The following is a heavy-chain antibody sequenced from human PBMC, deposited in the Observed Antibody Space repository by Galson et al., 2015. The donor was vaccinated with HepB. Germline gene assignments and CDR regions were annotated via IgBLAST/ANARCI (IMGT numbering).Heavy chain of an antibody. CDR2: IYHSGTA. D-gene: IGHD2-2*01. J-gene: IGHJ4*02. Sequence: LSLTCAVSGGSISSGNWWSWVRQPPGKGLEWIGEIYHSGTANYNPSLKSRGTISVDKSKNQVSLNLNSVTAADTAMYYCARHVGVPGTRGFDYWGQGTLVTVSS. V-gene: IGHV4-4*02. CDR1: GGSISSGNW. CDR3: ARHVGVPGTRGFDY.